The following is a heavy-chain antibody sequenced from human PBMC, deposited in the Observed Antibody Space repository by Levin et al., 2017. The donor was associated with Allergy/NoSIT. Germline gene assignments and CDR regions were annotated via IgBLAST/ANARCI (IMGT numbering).Heavy chain of an antibody. CDR1: GGSVNDARYF. CDR3: ARDPPKNGDYI. V-gene: IGHV4-61*01. CDR2: IFHSGLA. D-gene: IGHD4-17*01. J-gene: IGHJ4*02. Sequence: SETLSLTCSVSGGSVNDARYFWSWFRQPPGNGLEWIGHIFHSGLANYNPSLANRVTISVDISRNQFSLKLTSVTAADPALYYCARDPPKNGDYIGGQGTLVTVSS.